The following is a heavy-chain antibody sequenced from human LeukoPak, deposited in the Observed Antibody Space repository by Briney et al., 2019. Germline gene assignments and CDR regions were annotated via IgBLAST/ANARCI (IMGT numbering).Heavy chain of an antibody. V-gene: IGHV3-30*04. J-gene: IGHJ4*02. CDR1: GFSFSSYA. Sequence: PGRSLRLSCAASGFSFSSYAMHWVRQAPGKGLEWVAVISYDGSNKYHADSVKGRFTISRDNSKNTLYLQMNSLRADDTAVYYCARDHYYDSSGSTSPDYWGQGTLVTVSS. CDR2: ISYDGSNK. D-gene: IGHD3-22*01. CDR3: ARDHYYDSSGSTSPDY.